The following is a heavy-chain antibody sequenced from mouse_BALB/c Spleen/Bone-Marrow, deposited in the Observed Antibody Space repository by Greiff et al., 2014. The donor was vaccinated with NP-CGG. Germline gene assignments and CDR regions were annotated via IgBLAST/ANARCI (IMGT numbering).Heavy chain of an antibody. V-gene: IGHV1-54*01. J-gene: IGHJ2*01. Sequence: VQLQQSGAELVRPGTAVNVSCKASGYAFTNYLIECVKQRPGQGLEWIGVINPGSGGANYNEKFKGKATLTADKSSSTAYMQLSSLTSDDSAVYFCARFGRYYFDYWGQGTTLTVSS. CDR3: ARFGRYYFDY. CDR2: INPGSGGA. CDR1: GYAFTNYL.